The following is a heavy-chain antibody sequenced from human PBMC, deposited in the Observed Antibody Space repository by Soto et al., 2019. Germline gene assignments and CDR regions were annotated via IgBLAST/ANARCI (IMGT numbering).Heavy chain of an antibody. CDR2: ISGSDGKT. V-gene: IGHV3-23*01. Sequence: PVGSLRLFCAASGFSFISYAMSWVRQAPGKGLEWVSTISGSDGKTFYADSVKGRFSISRDTSKNMLYLQMNNLRGDDTAVYYCVRWSYLDYWGQGTRVTVSS. D-gene: IGHD3-3*01. CDR3: VRWSYLDY. CDR1: GFSFISYA. J-gene: IGHJ4*02.